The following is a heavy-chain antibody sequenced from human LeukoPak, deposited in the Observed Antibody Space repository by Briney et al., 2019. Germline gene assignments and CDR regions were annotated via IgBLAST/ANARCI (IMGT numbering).Heavy chain of an antibody. Sequence: PGGSLRLSCAASGFTFSSYSMNWVRQAPGKGLEWVSSISSRSSYIYYADSVKGRFTISRDNAKNSLYLQMNSLRAEDTAVYYCARERQLGPFDIWGQGTMVTVSS. CDR3: ARERQLGPFDI. CDR1: GFTFSSYS. V-gene: IGHV3-21*01. D-gene: IGHD6-13*01. J-gene: IGHJ3*02. CDR2: ISSRSSYI.